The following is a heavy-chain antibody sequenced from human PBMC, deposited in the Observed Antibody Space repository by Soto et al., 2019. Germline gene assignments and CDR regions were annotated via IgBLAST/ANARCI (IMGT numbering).Heavy chain of an antibody. CDR2: IYHIRSP. J-gene: IGHJ5*01. V-gene: IGHV4-31*03. Sequence: SETLSLTCTVSGRPVSSGGYYWTWIRQFPGKGLEWIGYIYHIRSPSYNPSLKSRLSMSLDASKNQFSLNLTSVTAADTAIYYCVRDRALDSSGHWFDSWGQGTLVTVSS. CDR3: VRDRALDSSGHWFDS. CDR1: GRPVSSGGYY. D-gene: IGHD6-19*01.